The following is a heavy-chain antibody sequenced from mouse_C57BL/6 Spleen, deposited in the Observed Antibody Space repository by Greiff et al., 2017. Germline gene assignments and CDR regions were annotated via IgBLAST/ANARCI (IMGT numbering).Heavy chain of an antibody. CDR1: GYTFTSYW. D-gene: IGHD1-1*01. CDR3: ARGDPTVVAPFDY. J-gene: IGHJ3*01. Sequence: VQLQQSGAELAKPGASVKLSCKASGYTFTSYWMHWVKQRPGQGLEWIGYINPSSGYTKYNQKFKDKATLTADKSSSTAYMQLSSLTYEDSAVYYCARGDPTVVAPFDYWGQGTLVTVSA. V-gene: IGHV1-7*01. CDR2: INPSSGYT.